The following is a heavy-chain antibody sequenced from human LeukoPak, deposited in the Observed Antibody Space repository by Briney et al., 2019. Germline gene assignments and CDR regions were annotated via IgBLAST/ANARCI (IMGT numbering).Heavy chain of an antibody. CDR2: IYYSGST. D-gene: IGHD3-16*01. CDR3: ARDSRGRFDY. CDR1: GGSISSSSYY. Sequence: SETLSLTCTVSGGSISSSSYYWGWIRQPPGKGLEWIGSIYYSGSTNYNPSLKSRVTMSVDTSKNQFSLKLSSVTAADTAVYYCARDSRGRFDYWGQGTLVTVSS. V-gene: IGHV4-39*07. J-gene: IGHJ4*02.